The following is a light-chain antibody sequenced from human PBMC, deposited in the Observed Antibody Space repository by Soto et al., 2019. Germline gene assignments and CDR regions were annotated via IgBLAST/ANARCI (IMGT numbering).Light chain of an antibody. J-gene: IGLJ1*01. CDR3: SSYTSSSTPLFV. CDR2: DVS. CDR1: SSDVGGYNY. V-gene: IGLV2-14*01. Sequence: QSALTQPASVSGSPGQSITISCTGNSSDVGGYNYVSWYQQHPGKAPKLMIYDVSNRPSGVSNRFSGSKSGNTASLTISGLQAEDEADYYCSSYTSSSTPLFVFGTGTKVTVL.